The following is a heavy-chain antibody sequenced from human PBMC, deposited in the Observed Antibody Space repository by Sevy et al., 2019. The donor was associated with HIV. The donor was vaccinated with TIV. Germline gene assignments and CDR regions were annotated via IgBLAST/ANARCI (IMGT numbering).Heavy chain of an antibody. D-gene: IGHD3-9*01. V-gene: IGHV3-30*18. J-gene: IGHJ6*02. CDR1: GIIFTTSG. Sequence: GGSLRLSCAVSGIIFTTSGMHWVRQAPGKGLEWVAVISYDGRNKFYGDSVKGRFTISRDNSKNILYLQMNSLRAEDTAVYYCAKDFTGYNGMDVLGQGTMVTVSS. CDR3: AKDFTGYNGMDV. CDR2: ISYDGRNK.